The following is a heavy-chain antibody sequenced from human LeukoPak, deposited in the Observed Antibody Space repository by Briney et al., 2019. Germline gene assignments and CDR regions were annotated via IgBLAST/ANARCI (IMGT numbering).Heavy chain of an antibody. Sequence: GRSLRPSCAAPGFTFMTYGMHWVRQAPGKGLEWVAFIHYVGNDQYYVHSMKGRFTIARDNSKNTLYLQMNSLRAEDTAVYYCAKGGYYDGSPSVPFDYWGQGTLVTVSS. J-gene: IGHJ4*02. CDR1: GFTFMTYG. V-gene: IGHV3-30*02. CDR3: AKGGYYDGSPSVPFDY. D-gene: IGHD3-22*01. CDR2: IHYVGNDQ.